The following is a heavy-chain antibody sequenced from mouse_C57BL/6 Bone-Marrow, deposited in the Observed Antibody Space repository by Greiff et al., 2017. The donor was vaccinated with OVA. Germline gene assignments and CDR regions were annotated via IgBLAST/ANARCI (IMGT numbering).Heavy chain of an antibody. Sequence: QVQLQQPGAELVKPGASVKLSCKASGYTFTSYWMHWVKQRPGQGLEWIGMIHPNSGSTKYNEKFKSKATLTVDKSSSTAYMQLSSQTSEDSAVYYCSSLIPVENYFDYWGQGTTLTVSS. CDR3: SSLIPVENYFDY. CDR2: IHPNSGST. D-gene: IGHD1-1*01. V-gene: IGHV1-64*01. CDR1: GYTFTSYW. J-gene: IGHJ2*01.